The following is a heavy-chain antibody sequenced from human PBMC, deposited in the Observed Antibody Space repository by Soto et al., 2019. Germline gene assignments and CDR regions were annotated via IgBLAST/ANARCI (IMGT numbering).Heavy chain of an antibody. V-gene: IGHV4-61*01. Sequence: PSETLSLTCTVSGGSVSSGSYYWSWIRQPPGKGLEWIGYIYYSGSTNYNPSLKSRVTISVDTSKNQFSLKLSSVTAADTAVYYCARVTDYYDSSGYYSWFDPWGQGTLVTVSS. J-gene: IGHJ5*02. CDR2: IYYSGST. D-gene: IGHD3-22*01. CDR3: ARVTDYYDSSGYYSWFDP. CDR1: GGSVSSGSYY.